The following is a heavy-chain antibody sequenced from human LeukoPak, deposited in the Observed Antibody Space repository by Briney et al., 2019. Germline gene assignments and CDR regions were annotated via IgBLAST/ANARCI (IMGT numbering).Heavy chain of an antibody. CDR3: AKAYYYDSSGYLGNPYDY. D-gene: IGHD3-22*01. CDR2: ISGSGGST. CDR1: GSTFSSYA. J-gene: IGHJ4*02. V-gene: IGHV3-23*01. Sequence: GGSLRLSCAASGSTFSSYAMSWVRQAPGKGLECVSAISGSGGSTYYADSVKGRFTISRDNSKNTLYLQMNSLRAEDTAVYYCAKAYYYDSSGYLGNPYDYWGQGTLVTVSS.